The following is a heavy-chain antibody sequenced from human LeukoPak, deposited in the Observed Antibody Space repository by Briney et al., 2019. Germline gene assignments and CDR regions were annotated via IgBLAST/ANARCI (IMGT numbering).Heavy chain of an antibody. CDR2: ISGSGGST. V-gene: IGHV3-23*01. D-gene: IGHD6-13*01. J-gene: IGHJ4*02. Sequence: GGSLRLSCAASGFTFSSYAMSWVRQAPGKGLEWVSGISGSGGSTYYADSVKGRFTIPRDNSKNTLYLQMNSLRAEDTAVYYCAKFSSSWNYFDYWGQGTLVTVSS. CDR3: AKFSSSWNYFDY. CDR1: GFTFSSYA.